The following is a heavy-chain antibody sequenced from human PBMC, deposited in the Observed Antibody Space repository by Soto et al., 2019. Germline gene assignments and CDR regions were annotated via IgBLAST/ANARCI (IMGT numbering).Heavy chain of an antibody. CDR1: GGTFSSYA. CDR2: IIPIFGTA. D-gene: IGHD3-22*01. Sequence: GASVKVSCKAAGGTFSSYAISWVRQAPGQGLEWMGGIIPIFGTANYAQKFQGRVTITADESTSTAYMELSSLRSEDTAVYYCARGGYYDSSGPHRFWGQGTMVTVSS. V-gene: IGHV1-69*13. CDR3: ARGGYYDSSGPHRF. J-gene: IGHJ3*01.